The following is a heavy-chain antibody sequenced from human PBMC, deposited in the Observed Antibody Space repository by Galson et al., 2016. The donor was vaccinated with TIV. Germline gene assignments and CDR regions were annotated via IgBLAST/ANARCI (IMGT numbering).Heavy chain of an antibody. D-gene: IGHD6-19*01. CDR2: IYPGDSDS. J-gene: IGHJ5*02. CDR1: GYSFTTYW. V-gene: IGHV5-51*01. CDR3: ARSPGAGAGTGWFDP. Sequence: QSGAEVKKPGESLKISCKGSGYSFTTYWIGWVRQTPGKGLEWMGSIYPGDSDSSYSPSFEGQVTISADRSMTPAYLQWTSLKASDTAIYYCARSPGAGAGTGWFDPWGQGTLVTVSS.